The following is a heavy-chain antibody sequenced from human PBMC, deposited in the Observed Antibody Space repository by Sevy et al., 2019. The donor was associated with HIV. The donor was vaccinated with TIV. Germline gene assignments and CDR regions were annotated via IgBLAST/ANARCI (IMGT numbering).Heavy chain of an antibody. D-gene: IGHD2-8*02. CDR1: GFTFTYAW. V-gene: IGHV3-15*01. CDR2: IKSKADGGTT. Sequence: GGSLRLSCAASGFTFTYAWMSWVRQAPGKGLEWVGRIKSKADGGTTDYAAPVKCRFTISRDDSKNTLYRQMNSLKTEDTAVYYCATDPIIVLLVTDGMDVWGQGTTVTVSS. CDR3: ATDPIIVLLVTDGMDV. J-gene: IGHJ6*02.